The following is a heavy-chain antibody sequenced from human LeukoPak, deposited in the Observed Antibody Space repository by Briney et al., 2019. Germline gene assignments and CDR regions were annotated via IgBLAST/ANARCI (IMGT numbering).Heavy chain of an antibody. J-gene: IGHJ4*02. V-gene: IGHV4-59*01. CDR1: GGSISSYY. CDR3: AKSLYYYDGSGYS. Sequence: SETLSLTCTVSGGSISSYYWNWIRQPPGKGLEWIGYVYYSGTTNYNPSLKSRVTISVDTSKNQFSLSLTSVTAADTAVYYCAKSLYYYDGSGYSWGQGILVTVSS. CDR2: VYYSGTT. D-gene: IGHD3-22*01.